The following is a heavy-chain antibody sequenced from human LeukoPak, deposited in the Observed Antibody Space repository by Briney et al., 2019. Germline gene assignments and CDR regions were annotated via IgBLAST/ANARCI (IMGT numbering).Heavy chain of an antibody. CDR1: GGSISSGGYS. J-gene: IGHJ5*02. CDR2: IYHSGST. Sequence: PSQTLSLTCAVSGGSISSGGYSWSWIRQPPGKGLEYIGYIYHSGSTYYNPSLKSRVTISVDRSKNQFSLKLSSVTTADTAVYYCAKRGSGALGSWGQGTLVIVSS. CDR3: AKRGSGALGS. V-gene: IGHV4-30-2*01. D-gene: IGHD6-19*01.